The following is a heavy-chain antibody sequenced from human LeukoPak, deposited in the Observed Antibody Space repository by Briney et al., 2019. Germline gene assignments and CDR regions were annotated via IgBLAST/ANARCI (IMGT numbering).Heavy chain of an antibody. J-gene: IGHJ4*02. CDR2: IYTSGST. CDR3: ARGSGYTYGYPFDS. Sequence: PSETLSLTCTVSGGSISSYYWSWIRQPAGKGLEWIGRIYTSGSTNYNPSLKSRVTISVDTSKNQFSLKLTSVTAADTAVYYCARGSGYTYGYPFDSWGQGTLVTVSS. D-gene: IGHD5-18*01. V-gene: IGHV4-4*07. CDR1: GGSISSYY.